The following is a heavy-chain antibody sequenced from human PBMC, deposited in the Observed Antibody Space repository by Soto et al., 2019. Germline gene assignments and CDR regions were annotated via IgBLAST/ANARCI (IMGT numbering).Heavy chain of an antibody. CDR2: VNTDGSTS. D-gene: IGHD2-2*02. V-gene: IGHV3-74*01. CDR3: VRGACTKTSCYILDY. CDR1: GFTFSTYW. Sequence: GSLRLSCAASGFTFSTYWMHWVRQAPGKGLVWVARVNTDGSTSDYAASVKGRFTMSRDNAKNTLFLQMNVLRVEDTAVYYCVRGACTKTSCYILDYWGPGIQVTV. J-gene: IGHJ4*02.